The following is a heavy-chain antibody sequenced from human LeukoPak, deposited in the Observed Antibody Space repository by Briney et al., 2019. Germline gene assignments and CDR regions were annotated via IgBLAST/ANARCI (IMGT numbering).Heavy chain of an antibody. Sequence: GGSLKLSCAASGFTFSNYYMSWIRQAPGKGLEWVSYIISSRSYTKYADSVKGRFTISRDNAKNSLYLQMNSLRVEDTAVYYCSRDETPRYYDSSGYLPDAFDMWGQGTMVTASS. D-gene: IGHD3-22*01. J-gene: IGHJ3*02. CDR1: GFTFSNYY. V-gene: IGHV3-11*05. CDR3: SRDETPRYYDSSGYLPDAFDM. CDR2: IISSRSYT.